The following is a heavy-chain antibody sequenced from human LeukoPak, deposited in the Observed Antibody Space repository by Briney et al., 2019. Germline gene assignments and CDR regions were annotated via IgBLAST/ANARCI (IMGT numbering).Heavy chain of an antibody. J-gene: IGHJ6*02. Sequence: HPGASLRLSCAASGFTFSSYAMSWVRQAPGKGLEWVSAISGSGGSTYYADSVKGRFTISRDNSKNTLYLQMKSLRAEDTAVYYCAKDVVPSTEYCSGGGCYSGDRYGMDVWGQKSTVTASS. CDR3: AKDVVPSTEYCSGGGCYSGDRYGMDV. CDR1: GFTFSSYA. D-gene: IGHD2-15*01. CDR2: ISGSGGST. V-gene: IGHV3-23*01.